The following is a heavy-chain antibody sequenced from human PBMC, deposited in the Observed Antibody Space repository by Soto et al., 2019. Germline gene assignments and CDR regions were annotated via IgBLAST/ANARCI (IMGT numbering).Heavy chain of an antibody. CDR3: AKALGGPRYCSDTSCYLVRWFAP. D-gene: IGHD2-2*01. CDR1: GGSISSGGYY. V-gene: IGHV4-31*03. CDR2: IYHTGSA. J-gene: IGHJ5*02. Sequence: QVQLQESGPGLVKPSQTLSLTCTVSGGSISSGGYYWSWIRQHPGKGLEWIGYIYHTGSAYYNPSRESRVTISVDTSKNHFSLTLSSVTAADTAVYYCAKALGGPRYCSDTSCYLVRWFAPWGQGTLVTVSS.